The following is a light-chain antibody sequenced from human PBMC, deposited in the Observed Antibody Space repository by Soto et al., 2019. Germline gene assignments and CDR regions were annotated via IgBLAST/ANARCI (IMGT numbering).Light chain of an antibody. CDR2: GAS. CDR3: HQYSSSRRT. J-gene: IGKJ1*01. CDR1: QSISSN. V-gene: IGKV3-20*01. Sequence: EIVITQSPATLSVSPGERATLSCRASQSISSNLAWYQQKPGQAPRLLIYGASNRAAGIPDRFSGSGSGTDFTLTIGRLEPEDFAVYYCHQYSSSRRTFGQGTKVDIK.